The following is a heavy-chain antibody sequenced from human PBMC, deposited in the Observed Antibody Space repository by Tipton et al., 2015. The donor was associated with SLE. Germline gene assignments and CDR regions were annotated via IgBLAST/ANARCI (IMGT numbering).Heavy chain of an antibody. V-gene: IGHV4-59*08. Sequence: TLSLTCTVSGGSISSYYWSWIRQPPGKGLEWIGYIYYSGSTNYNPSLKSRVTISVDTSKNQFSLKLSSVTAADTAVYYCARHLYDSSGYLDYWGQGTLVTVSS. CDR3: ARHLYDSSGYLDY. CDR1: GGSISSYY. D-gene: IGHD3-22*01. CDR2: IYYSGST. J-gene: IGHJ4*02.